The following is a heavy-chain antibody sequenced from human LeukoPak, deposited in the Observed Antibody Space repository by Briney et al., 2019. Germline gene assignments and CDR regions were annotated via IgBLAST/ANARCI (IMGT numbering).Heavy chain of an antibody. CDR2: ISYDGSNE. CDR3: ARARVRGVSFFAY. D-gene: IGHD2-21*01. J-gene: IGHJ4*02. CDR1: GFTFSTYA. V-gene: IGHV3-30*01. Sequence: GGSLRLSCEASGFTFSTYAMHWVRQAPGKGLEWVSEISYDGSNEYYADSVKGRFTISRGKSKNTLYLQMNSLTAEDSAVYYCARARVRGVSFFAYWGQGTLVTVSS.